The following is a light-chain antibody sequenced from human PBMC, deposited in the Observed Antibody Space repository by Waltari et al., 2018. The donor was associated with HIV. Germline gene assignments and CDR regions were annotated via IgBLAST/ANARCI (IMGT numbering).Light chain of an antibody. V-gene: IGKV2-30*01. J-gene: IGKJ4*01. CDR3: MQGTQWPLT. Sequence: VLTQSPVSLPVARGQPASISCRSSHYLMSSDGNTYLNWFHQMPGQPPRRLIFETSKRGPGVPDRFSASGSGSEFTLKISRREAEDVGLYYCMQGTQWPLTFGGGTRVEI. CDR2: ETS. CDR1: HYLMSSDGNTY.